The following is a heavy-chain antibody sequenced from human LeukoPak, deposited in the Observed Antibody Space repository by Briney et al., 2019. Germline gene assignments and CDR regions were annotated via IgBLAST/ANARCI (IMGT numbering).Heavy chain of an antibody. Sequence: TGGSLRLSCAASGFTFSSYGMHWVRQAPGKGLEWVAVISYDGSNKYYADSVKGRFTISRDNSKNTLYLQMNSLTVEDTATYYCATSRVFDYWGHGTLVTVSS. V-gene: IGHV3-30*03. CDR2: ISYDGSNK. CDR3: ATSRVFDY. CDR1: GFTFSSYG. J-gene: IGHJ4*01.